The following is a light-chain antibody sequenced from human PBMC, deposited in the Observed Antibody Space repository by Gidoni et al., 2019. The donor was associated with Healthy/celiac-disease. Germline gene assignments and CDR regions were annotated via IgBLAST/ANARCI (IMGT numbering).Light chain of an antibody. Sequence: DIVMTQSPDSLAVSLGERATINCKSSQSVLYSSNNKNYLAWYQQKPVQPPKLLIYWASTRESGVPDRFSGSGSGTDFTLTISSLQAEDVAVYYCQQYYSTPRTFXQXTKVEIK. J-gene: IGKJ1*01. CDR3: QQYYSTPRT. CDR2: WAS. V-gene: IGKV4-1*01. CDR1: QSVLYSSNNKNY.